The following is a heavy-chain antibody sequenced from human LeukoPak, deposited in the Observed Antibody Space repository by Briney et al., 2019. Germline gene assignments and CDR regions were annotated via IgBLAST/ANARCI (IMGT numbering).Heavy chain of an antibody. V-gene: IGHV3-30*02. J-gene: IGHJ4*02. CDR1: GFTFGSYS. CDR3: AKWSSVWFGELLGDYFDY. D-gene: IGHD3-10*01. CDR2: IRYDGSNK. Sequence: PGGSLRLSCAASGFTFGSYSMHWVRQAPGKGLEWVAFIRYDGSNKYYADSVKGRFTISRDNSKNTLYLQMNSLRAEDTAVYYCAKWSSVWFGELLGDYFDYWGQGTLVTVSS.